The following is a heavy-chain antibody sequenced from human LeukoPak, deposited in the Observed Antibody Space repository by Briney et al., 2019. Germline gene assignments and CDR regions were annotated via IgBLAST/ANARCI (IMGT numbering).Heavy chain of an antibody. J-gene: IGHJ4*02. CDR3: AGLKEGIDY. Sequence: PSETLSLTCAVSGGSISGSSYFWGWIRQPPGKGLEWIGSIYYSGNTYYNPSLKSRVTISVDTSKNQLSLKLSSVTAADTAVYYCAGLKEGIDYWGQGTLVTVSS. CDR2: IYYSGNT. D-gene: IGHD3-10*01. V-gene: IGHV4-39*01. CDR1: GGSISGSSYF.